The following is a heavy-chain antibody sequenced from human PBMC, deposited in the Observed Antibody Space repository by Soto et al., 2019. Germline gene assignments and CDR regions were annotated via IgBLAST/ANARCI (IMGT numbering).Heavy chain of an antibody. V-gene: IGHV3-30*18. CDR2: ISYDGSNK. D-gene: IGHD3-22*01. J-gene: IGHJ6*02. CDR1: GFTFSSYG. Sequence: GGSLRLSCAASGFTFSSYGMHWVRQAPGKGLEWVAVISYDGSNKYYADSVKGRFTISRDNSKNTLYLQMNSLRAEDTAVYYCAKDLYYYDSSGYSNMDVWGQGTTVTVSS. CDR3: AKDLYYYDSSGYSNMDV.